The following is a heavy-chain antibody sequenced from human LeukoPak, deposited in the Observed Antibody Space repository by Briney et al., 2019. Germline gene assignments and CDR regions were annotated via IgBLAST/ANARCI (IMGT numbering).Heavy chain of an antibody. D-gene: IGHD3-16*01. V-gene: IGHV1-69*13. CDR3: ARAHFSAYTGSE. Sequence: ASVKVSCKASGDTFSNYAIYWVRQAPGQGLEWVGGILPIIGATKDGQKLQGRVTFTADESTSTVYMELSSLRSEDTAIYYCARAHFSAYTGSEWGQGTLVTVSS. J-gene: IGHJ4*02. CDR1: GDTFSNYA. CDR2: ILPIIGAT.